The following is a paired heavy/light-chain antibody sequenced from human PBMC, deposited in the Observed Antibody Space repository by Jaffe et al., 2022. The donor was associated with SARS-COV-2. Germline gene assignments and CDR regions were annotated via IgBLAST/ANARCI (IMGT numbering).Light chain of an antibody. CDR1: QSVNNN. CDR3: QQYNNWPPAFT. V-gene: IGKV3-15*01. J-gene: IGKJ3*01. Sequence: EIVMTQSPATLSVSPGERATLSCRASQSVNNNLAWYQQKPGQPPRLLIYDASTRATGVPARFSGSGSGTEFTLTISSLQSEDFAVYHCQQYNNWPPAFTFGPGTKVDIK. CDR2: DAS.
Heavy chain of an antibody. CDR3: ARPKHSSAYHYGH. CDR2: SHYTGIT. J-gene: IGHJ4*02. CDR1: GASIASDSLY. Sequence: QLQLQESGPGLVKPSETLSLTCTVSGASIASDSLYWGWIRQPPGKGLEWIGSSHYTGITYFNPSLKSRVSISVDTSKNQFSLYLKSTTAADTAVYYCARPKHSSAYHYGHWGQGTLVTVSS. D-gene: IGHD3-22*01. V-gene: IGHV4-39*01.